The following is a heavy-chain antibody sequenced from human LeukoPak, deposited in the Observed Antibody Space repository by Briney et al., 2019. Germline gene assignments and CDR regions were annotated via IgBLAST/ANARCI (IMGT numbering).Heavy chain of an antibody. V-gene: IGHV4-31*03. CDR1: GGSISSGGYY. CDR2: IYYSGTT. Sequence: SETLSLTCTVSGGSISSGGYYWSWLRQHPGKGLEWIGYIYYSGTTYYKPSLKSGVTISLDTSKNQFSLKLSSVTAADTAVYYCARDPGRESFGVVISNWFDPWGQGTLVTVSS. J-gene: IGHJ5*02. D-gene: IGHD3-3*01. CDR3: ARDPGRESFGVVISNWFDP.